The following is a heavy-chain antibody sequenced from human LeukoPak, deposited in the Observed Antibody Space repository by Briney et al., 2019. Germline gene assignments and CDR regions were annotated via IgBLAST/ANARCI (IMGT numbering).Heavy chain of an antibody. CDR3: AKDAVVTTYYFDY. D-gene: IGHD4-23*01. CDR1: GFTFSSYG. J-gene: IGHJ4*02. V-gene: IGHV3-30*02. CDR2: IRYDGSNK. Sequence: GGSLRLSRAASGFTFSSYGMHWVRQAPGKGLEWVAFIRYDGSNKYYADSVKGRFTISRDNSKNTLYLQMNSLRAEDTAVYYCAKDAVVTTYYFDYWGQGTLVTVSS.